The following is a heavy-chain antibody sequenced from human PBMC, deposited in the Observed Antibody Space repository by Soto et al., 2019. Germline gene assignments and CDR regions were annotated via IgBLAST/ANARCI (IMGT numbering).Heavy chain of an antibody. J-gene: IGHJ6*03. CDR3: ARGLRYCSSTSCYASRYYYYMDV. D-gene: IGHD2-2*01. Sequence: SETLSLTCAVYGGSFSGYYWSWIRQPPGKGLEWIGEINHSGSTNYIPSLKIRVTISVDTSKNQFSLKLSSVTAADTAVYYCARGLRYCSSTSCYASRYYYYMDVWGKGTTVTVSS. CDR1: GGSFSGYY. V-gene: IGHV4-34*01. CDR2: INHSGST.